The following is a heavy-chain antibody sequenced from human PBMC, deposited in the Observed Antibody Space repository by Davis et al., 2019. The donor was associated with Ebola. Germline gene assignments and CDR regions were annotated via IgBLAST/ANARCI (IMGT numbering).Heavy chain of an antibody. V-gene: IGHV3-53*01. CDR1: GFTFSSYS. Sequence: PGGSLRLSCAASGFTFSSYSMNWVRQAPGKGLEWVSVIYSGGSTYYADSVKGRFTISRDNSKNTLYLQMNSLRAEDTAVYYCARDRFVAAPTGYYYYYMDVWGKGTTVTVSS. CDR2: IYSGGST. J-gene: IGHJ6*03. D-gene: IGHD6-6*01. CDR3: ARDRFVAAPTGYYYYYMDV.